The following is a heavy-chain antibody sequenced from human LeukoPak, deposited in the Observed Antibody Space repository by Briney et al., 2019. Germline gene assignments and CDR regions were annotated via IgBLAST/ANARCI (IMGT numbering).Heavy chain of an antibody. V-gene: IGHV3-30*18. J-gene: IGHJ3*02. CDR3: AKDLASGADSFDAFDI. D-gene: IGHD2-21*02. CDR1: GFTFSSCG. Sequence: GGSLSLSCAASGFTFSSCGIHWVRQAPGKGLEWVAVISYDGSHKYYADSVKGRFTISRDNSKNTLYLQVNSLRAEDTAVYYCAKDLASGADSFDAFDIWGQGTMVTVSS. CDR2: ISYDGSHK.